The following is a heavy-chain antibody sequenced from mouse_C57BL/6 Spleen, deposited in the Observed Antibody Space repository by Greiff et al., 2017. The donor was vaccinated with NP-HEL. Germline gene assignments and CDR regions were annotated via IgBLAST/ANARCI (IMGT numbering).Heavy chain of an antibody. CDR1: GFTFTDYY. Sequence: EVKLMESGGGLVQPGGSLSLSCAASGFTFTDYYMSWVRQPPGKALEWLGFIRNKANGYTTEYSASVKGRFTISRDNSQSILYLQMNALRAEDSATYYCARSLRRGDFDYGGQGTTLTVSS. V-gene: IGHV7-3*01. J-gene: IGHJ2*01. D-gene: IGHD1-2*01. CDR2: IRNKANGYTT. CDR3: ARSLRRGDFDY.